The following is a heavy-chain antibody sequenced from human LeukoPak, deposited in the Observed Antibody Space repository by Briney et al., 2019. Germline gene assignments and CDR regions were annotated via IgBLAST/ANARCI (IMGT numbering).Heavy chain of an antibody. V-gene: IGHV4-4*09. CDR2: IHSSGGS. CDR1: GASISNYY. D-gene: IGHD1-26*01. CDR3: GRLGSYHDF. Sequence: NPSETLSLTCTVSGASISNYYWSWIRQTPEKGLEWMGHIHSSGGSSYYPSLKSRLTLSIDTSRNQLSLKLPSVTAADTAVYFCGRLGSYHDFWGQGALVTVSS. J-gene: IGHJ4*02.